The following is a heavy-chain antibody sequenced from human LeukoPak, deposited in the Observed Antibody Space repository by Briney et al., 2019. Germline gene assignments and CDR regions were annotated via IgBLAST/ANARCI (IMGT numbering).Heavy chain of an antibody. V-gene: IGHV4-61*01. J-gene: IGHJ2*01. CDR1: GDSFSSGSYY. CDR3: AMCTFGGVIVIPWYFDL. D-gene: IGHD3-16*02. Sequence: SETLSLTCTVSGDSFSSGSYYWSWIRQPPGTGQEWIAYIYYSGSTNYNPSLKSPVTISVDTSKHQHSLKLRSVTPADTAVYYCAMCTFGGVIVIPWYFDLWGRGPLVTVSS. CDR2: IYYSGST.